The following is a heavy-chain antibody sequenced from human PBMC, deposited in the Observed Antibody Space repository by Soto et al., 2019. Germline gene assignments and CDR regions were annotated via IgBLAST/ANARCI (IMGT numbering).Heavy chain of an antibody. Sequence: QVQLLESGGGVVQPGRSLRLSCEVSGFAFNNSGMYWVRQSPGRVLEWVAVISYDGNTQYYADSLKGRFTISRDNSKNTLVLNMNRLRSEDTAVYYCATKVRVKNYYYYGMDTWGQGTLVTVSS. D-gene: IGHD2-21*01. J-gene: IGHJ6*02. V-gene: IGHV3-30*03. CDR3: ATKVRVKNYYYYGMDT. CDR1: GFAFNNSG. CDR2: ISYDGNTQ.